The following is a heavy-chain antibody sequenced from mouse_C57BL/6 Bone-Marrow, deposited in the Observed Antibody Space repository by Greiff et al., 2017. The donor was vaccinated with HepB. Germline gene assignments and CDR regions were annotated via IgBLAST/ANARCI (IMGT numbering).Heavy chain of an antibody. J-gene: IGHJ3*01. CDR2: IYPRSGNT. V-gene: IGHV1-81*01. Sequence: QVQLQQSGAELARPGASVKLSCKASGYTFTSYGISWVKQRTGQGLEWIGEIYPRSGNTYYNEKFKGKATLTADKSSSTAYMELRSLTSEDSAVYFCARWLRRVAWFAYWGQGTLVTVSA. CDR1: GYTFTSYG. D-gene: IGHD2-2*01. CDR3: ARWLRRVAWFAY.